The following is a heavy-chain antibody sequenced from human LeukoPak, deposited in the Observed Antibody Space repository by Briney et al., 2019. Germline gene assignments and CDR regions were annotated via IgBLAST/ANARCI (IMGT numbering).Heavy chain of an antibody. CDR3: ARLSGGSGRTYYFDY. CDR2: LYYTGST. Sequence: SETLSLTCIVSGGSISSSTSYWGWIRQSPGKGLEWIGSLYYTGSTYYNPSLKSRVTISVDTSKNQFSLRLTSVTAADTAVYYCARLSGGSGRTYYFDYWGQGTRVTVSS. CDR1: GGSISSSTSY. D-gene: IGHD3-10*01. V-gene: IGHV4-39*07. J-gene: IGHJ4*02.